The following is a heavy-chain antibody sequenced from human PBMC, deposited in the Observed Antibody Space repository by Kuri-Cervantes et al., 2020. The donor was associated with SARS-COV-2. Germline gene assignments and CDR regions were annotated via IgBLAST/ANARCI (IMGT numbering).Heavy chain of an antibody. V-gene: IGHV1-3*04. J-gene: IGHJ3*02. CDR1: GYTFSSYA. CDR3: AREVGYCDSGRCYGLDAFDI. D-gene: IGHD2-2*01. CDR2: INTATGNT. Sequence: ASVKVSCKASGYTFSSYAIHWVRQAPGQGLEWMGWINTATGNTHYSQKFQGRVTITRDTAASTEYMDLNSLGSEDTAVYYCAREVGYCDSGRCYGLDAFDIWGQGTMVTVSS.